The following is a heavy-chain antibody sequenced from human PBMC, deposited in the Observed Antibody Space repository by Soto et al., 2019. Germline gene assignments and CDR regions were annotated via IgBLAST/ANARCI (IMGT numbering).Heavy chain of an antibody. CDR2: IYYSGST. CDR3: ARDWVGATENWFDP. CDR1: GGSVSSCSYY. V-gene: IGHV4-61*01. Sequence: SETLSLTCTVSGGSVSSCSYYWSWIRQPPGKGLEWIGYIYYSGSTNYNPSLKSRVTISVDTSKNQFSLKLSSVTAADTAVYYCARDWVGATENWFDPWGQGTLVTVSS. J-gene: IGHJ5*02. D-gene: IGHD1-26*01.